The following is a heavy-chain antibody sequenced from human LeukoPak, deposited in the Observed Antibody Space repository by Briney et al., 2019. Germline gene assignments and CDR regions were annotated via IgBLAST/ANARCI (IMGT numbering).Heavy chain of an antibody. D-gene: IGHD5-18*01. CDR2: TNLHGTTV. V-gene: IGHV3-74*01. Sequence: GGSLRLSCAVSGLSFSNYWMHWVRQAPGKGLVWVARTNLHGTTVDYADSVKGRFTISRDNAKNTLFLQMNSLRAEDTAVYYCASGYTSVRLGDHWGQGTLVTVSS. CDR1: GLSFSNYW. CDR3: ASGYTSVRLGDH. J-gene: IGHJ4*02.